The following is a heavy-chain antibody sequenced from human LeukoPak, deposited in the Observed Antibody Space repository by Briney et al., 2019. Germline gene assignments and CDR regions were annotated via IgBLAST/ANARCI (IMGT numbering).Heavy chain of an antibody. CDR2: IYHSGST. V-gene: IGHV4-4*02. Sequence: PSETLSLTCAVSGGSISSNNWWSWVRQPPGKGLEWIGEIYHSGSTNYNPSLKSRVTISVDKSKNQFSLKLSSVTAADTAVYYCARVVRQQLPHKLDYYYGMDVWGKGTTVTVSS. CDR1: GGSISSNNW. CDR3: ARVVRQQLPHKLDYYYGMDV. J-gene: IGHJ6*04. D-gene: IGHD6-13*01.